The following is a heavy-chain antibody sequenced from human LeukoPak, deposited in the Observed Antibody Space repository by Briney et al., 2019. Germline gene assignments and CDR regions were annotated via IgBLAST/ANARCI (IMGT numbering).Heavy chain of an antibody. J-gene: IGHJ6*02. CDR2: LASDDRT. CDR1: GFDVSTMW. Sequence: GGSLRLSCAASGFDVSTMWMIWVRQAPGKGLEGISVLASDDRTHYADSVKGRFRISRDNLKNTIYLQMSSLRVEDTALYYCAKDLHNYGLDVWGQGTTVTVSS. CDR3: AKDLHNYGLDV. V-gene: IGHV3-66*02.